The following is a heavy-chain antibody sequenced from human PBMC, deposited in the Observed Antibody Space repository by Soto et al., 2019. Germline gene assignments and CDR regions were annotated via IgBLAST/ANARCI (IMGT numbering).Heavy chain of an antibody. Sequence: GGSLRLSCAASGFTFNIYSMTWLRQAPGKGLEWVSTISGSGGSTYYTESVKGRFTISRDNSKNTLFLQMSSLRAEDTAAYYCAKDWTSIWGQGTMVTVSS. J-gene: IGHJ3*02. CDR3: AKDWTSI. CDR2: ISGSGGST. D-gene: IGHD3-3*01. CDR1: GFTFNIYS. V-gene: IGHV3-23*01.